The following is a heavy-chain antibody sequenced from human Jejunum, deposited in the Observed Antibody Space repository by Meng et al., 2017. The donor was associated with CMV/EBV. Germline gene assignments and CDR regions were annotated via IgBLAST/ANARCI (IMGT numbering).Heavy chain of an antibody. CDR3: ASHAFGMAKG. J-gene: IGHJ4*02. CDR1: GFTFSDNV. D-gene: IGHD3-10*01. Sequence: EGQLVESGGGLVQTGGSLRLACAAPGFTFSDNVMTWVRQAPGKGLEWVSTITESGNTTSYADSLKGRFTISRDNSKNTLYLQMNSLTVDDTAIYYCASHAFGMAKGWGQGALVTVSS. CDR2: ITESGNTT. V-gene: IGHV3-23*04.